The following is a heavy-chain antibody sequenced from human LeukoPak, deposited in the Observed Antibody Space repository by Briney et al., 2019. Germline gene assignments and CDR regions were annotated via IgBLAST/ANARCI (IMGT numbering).Heavy chain of an antibody. V-gene: IGHV3-48*01. CDR3: AKSGSTSWFLDY. D-gene: IGHD6-13*01. CDR1: GFTFSSYT. J-gene: IGHJ4*02. Sequence: PGGSLRLSCAASGFTFSSYTMNWVRQTPGKGLEWVSYISGNSGTIYYADSVKGRFTISRDNAKNSLYLQMNSLRAEDTAVYYCAKSGSTSWFLDYWGQGTLVTVSS. CDR2: ISGNSGTI.